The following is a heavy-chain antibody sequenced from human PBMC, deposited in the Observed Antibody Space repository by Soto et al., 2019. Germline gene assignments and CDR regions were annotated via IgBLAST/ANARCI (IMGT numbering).Heavy chain of an antibody. D-gene: IGHD3-3*01. CDR1: GFTLSSYS. V-gene: IGHV3-21*01. CDR2: ISSSSSYI. CDR3: ARAPPWEYDFWSGYFDAFDI. J-gene: IGHJ3*02. Sequence: EVQLVESGGGLVKPGGSLRLSCAASGFTLSSYSMNWVRQAPGKGLEWVSSISSSSSYIYYADSVKGRFTISRDNAKNSLYLQMNSLRAEDTAVYYCARAPPWEYDFWSGYFDAFDIWGQGTMVTVSS.